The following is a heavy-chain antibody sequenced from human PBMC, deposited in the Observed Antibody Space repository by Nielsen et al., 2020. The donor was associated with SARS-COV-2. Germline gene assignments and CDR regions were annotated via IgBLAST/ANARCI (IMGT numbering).Heavy chain of an antibody. V-gene: IGHV1-18*01. J-gene: IGHJ3*02. CDR3: AKDRWAANDVFDI. D-gene: IGHD4-23*01. Sequence: ASVKVSCKASGYTFTSYGIGWVRQAPGQGLEWMGWISAYNGNTHYPQKFQGRVTMTTDTSTGTAYMELRSLKSDDTAVYYYAKDRWAANDVFDIWGQGTMVTVSS. CDR2: ISAYNGNT. CDR1: GYTFTSYG.